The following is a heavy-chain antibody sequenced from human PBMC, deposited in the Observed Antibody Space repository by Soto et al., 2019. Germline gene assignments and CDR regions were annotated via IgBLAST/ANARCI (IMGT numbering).Heavy chain of an antibody. J-gene: IGHJ5*02. CDR3: ARDPILAAAGPGGCFDP. Sequence: SVKVSCKASGGTFSSYAISWVRQAPGQGLEWMGGIIPIFGTANYAQKFQGRVTITADESTSTAYMALSSLRSEDTAVYYCARDPILAAAGPGGCFDPWGQGTLVTVS. CDR1: GGTFSSYA. V-gene: IGHV1-69*13. CDR2: IIPIFGTA. D-gene: IGHD6-13*01.